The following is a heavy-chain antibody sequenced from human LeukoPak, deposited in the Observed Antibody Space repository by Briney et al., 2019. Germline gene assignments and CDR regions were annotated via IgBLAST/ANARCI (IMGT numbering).Heavy chain of an antibody. CDR3: ARGGYGDRIDY. D-gene: IGHD4-17*01. V-gene: IGHV1-46*01. J-gene: IGHJ4*02. CDR2: INPSGGST. Sequence: ASVKVSCKASGYTFIRYYMHWVRQAPGQGLDWMGIINPSGGSTSYAQKFQGRVTMTRDTSTRTVYMELSRLRSEDTAVYYCARGGYGDRIDYWGQGTLVSVSS. CDR1: GYTFIRYY.